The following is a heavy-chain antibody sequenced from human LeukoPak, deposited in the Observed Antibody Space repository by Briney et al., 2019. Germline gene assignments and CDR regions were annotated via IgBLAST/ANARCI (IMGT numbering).Heavy chain of an antibody. CDR3: ARALRAYCSTTGSCFQDY. V-gene: IGHV4-4*02. CDR2: IFHSGST. J-gene: IGHJ4*02. Sequence: PSGTLSLTCAVSGGSIGASINSPNWWSWVRQPPGKGLEWIGEIFHSGSTNYNPSLKSRVTMSVDKSKNQFSLNLTSVTAADTAVYFCARALRAYCSTTGSCFQDYWGQGTLVTVSP. CDR1: GGSIGASINSPNW. D-gene: IGHD2-2*01.